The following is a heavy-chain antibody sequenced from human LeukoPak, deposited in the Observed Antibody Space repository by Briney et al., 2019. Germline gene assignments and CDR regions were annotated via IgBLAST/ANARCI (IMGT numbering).Heavy chain of an antibody. CDR2: IYSSGST. CDR1: GFTVSSNY. Sequence: GGSLRLSCAASGFTVSSNYMSWVRQARGKGLEWVSVIYSSGSTYYADSVKGRFTISRDNSKNTLYLQMNSLRAEDTAVYYCARGDSSGYYVFDYWGQGTLVTVSS. D-gene: IGHD3-22*01. CDR3: ARGDSSGYYVFDY. J-gene: IGHJ4*02. V-gene: IGHV3-66*01.